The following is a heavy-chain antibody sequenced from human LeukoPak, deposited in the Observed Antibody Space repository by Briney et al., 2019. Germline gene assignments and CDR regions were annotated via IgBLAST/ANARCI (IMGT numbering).Heavy chain of an antibody. CDR3: ARDLMYCDTMSCYDGDFDY. Sequence: ASVKASCKASGYSFINFGLSWVRQAPGQGLEWMGWISAYNHNTNYAQKFQGRVTMTIDTSTTTVYMELRSLRSDDTAIYYCARDLMYCDTMSCYDGDFDYWAQGTPVTVSS. D-gene: IGHD2-2*01. CDR2: ISAYNHNT. CDR1: GYSFINFG. V-gene: IGHV1-18*01. J-gene: IGHJ4*02.